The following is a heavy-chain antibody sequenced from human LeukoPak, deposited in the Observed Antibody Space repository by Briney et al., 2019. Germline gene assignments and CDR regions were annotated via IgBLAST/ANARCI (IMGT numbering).Heavy chain of an antibody. CDR1: GFTFTNYA. CDR2: ISDGDGST. D-gene: IGHD1-26*01. J-gene: IGHJ4*02. CDR3: AKDSSSGSYPGNFDY. V-gene: IGHV3-23*01. Sequence: PGGSLRLSCAASGFTFTNYAMSWVRQTPGKGLEWVSTISDGDGSTYYADSVKGRLTISRDTSKNTLYLQMNSLRAEDTAVYYCAKDSSSGSYPGNFDYWGQGTLVTVSS.